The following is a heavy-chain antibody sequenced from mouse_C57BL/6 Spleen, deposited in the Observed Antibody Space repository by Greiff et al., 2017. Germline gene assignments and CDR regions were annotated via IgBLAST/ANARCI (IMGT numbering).Heavy chain of an antibody. CDR3: AGDNYGYWYFDV. Sequence: VQLVESGPGLVKPSQSLFLTCSITGFPITSGYYWIWLRQSPGKPLEWMGYITHSGETFYNPSLQSPISITRETAKNQFFLQLNSVTTEDTAMYYCAGDNYGYWYFDVWGTGTTVTVSS. D-gene: IGHD1-1*02. CDR1: GFPITSGYY. CDR2: ITHSGET. V-gene: IGHV12-3*01. J-gene: IGHJ1*03.